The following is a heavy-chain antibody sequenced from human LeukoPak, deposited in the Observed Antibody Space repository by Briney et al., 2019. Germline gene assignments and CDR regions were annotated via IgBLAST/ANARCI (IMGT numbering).Heavy chain of an antibody. CDR1: GGSISSYY. CDR3: ARLQRGGSGRYYFDY. J-gene: IGHJ4*02. V-gene: IGHV4-59*05. CDR2: IYYSGST. Sequence: SETLSLTCTVSGGSISSYYWSWIRQPPGKGLEWIGSIYYSGSTYYNSSLKSRVTISVDTSKNQFSLKLSSVTAADTAVYYCARLQRGGSGRYYFDYWGQGTLVTVSS. D-gene: IGHD3-10*01.